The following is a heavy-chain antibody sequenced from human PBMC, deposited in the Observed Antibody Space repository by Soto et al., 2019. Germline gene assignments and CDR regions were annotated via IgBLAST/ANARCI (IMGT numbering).Heavy chain of an antibody. J-gene: IGHJ3*01. CDR1: GFSFSDNL. V-gene: IGHV1-3*01. D-gene: IGHD2-8*02. Sequence: QVQLVQSGAEVRKPGASVNISCRASGFSFSDNLINWVHQAPGQSLEWMGWINPDNGNPRYSQTFQGRVTISRHSSASIAYVEVSDLTSEDTAVYYCARDILSVGPRANDAFDVWGQGTMVTVSS. CDR3: ARDILSVGPRANDAFDV. CDR2: INPDNGNP.